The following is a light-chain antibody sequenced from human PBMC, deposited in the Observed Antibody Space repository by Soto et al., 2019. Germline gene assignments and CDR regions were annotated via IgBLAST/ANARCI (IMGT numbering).Light chain of an antibody. Sequence: QSPATLSVSPGERATLSCRASQSVRNNLAWYQQRPGQAPRLLMYGASTRPSGIPARFTGGGSGTDFTLTITSLQSEDFAVYYCQKYDSYMYDFGQGTKVDIK. CDR3: QKYDSYMYD. J-gene: IGKJ2*01. V-gene: IGKV3-15*01. CDR1: QSVRNN. CDR2: GAS.